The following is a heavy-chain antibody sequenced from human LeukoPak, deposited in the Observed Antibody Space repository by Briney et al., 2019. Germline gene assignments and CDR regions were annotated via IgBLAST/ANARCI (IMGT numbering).Heavy chain of an antibody. V-gene: IGHV1-24*01. CDR1: RYTLTELS. CDR2: FDPEDGET. Sequence: ASVKVSCTVSRYTLTELSMHWVRQAPGKGLEWMGGFDPEDGETIYAQKFQGRVTMTEDTSTDTAYMELSSLRSEDTAVYYCATVTVYGDHGRVWFDPWGQGTLVTVSS. CDR3: ATVTVYGDHGRVWFDP. D-gene: IGHD4-17*01. J-gene: IGHJ5*02.